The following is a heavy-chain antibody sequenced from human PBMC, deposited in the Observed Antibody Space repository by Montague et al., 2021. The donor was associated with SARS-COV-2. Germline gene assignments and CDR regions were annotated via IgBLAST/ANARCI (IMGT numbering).Heavy chain of an antibody. J-gene: IGHJ4*02. CDR1: GSTFSDSA. Sequence: SLRLSCAASGSTFSDSAMHWVRQAPGKGLEWVALIASDGSNQYGDSARGRFTISRDESKNTLYLQMNSLRAEDTAVYYCATARGGSFYHPLDVWGQGTLVTVSS. CDR2: IASDGSNQ. V-gene: IGHV3-30*04. D-gene: IGHD3-10*01. CDR3: ATARGGSFYHPLDV.